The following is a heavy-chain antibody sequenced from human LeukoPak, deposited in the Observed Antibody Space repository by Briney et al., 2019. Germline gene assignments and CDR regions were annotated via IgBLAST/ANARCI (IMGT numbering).Heavy chain of an antibody. CDR3: ARVSAYSGSYGYYGMDV. CDR1: GFTFSYYY. CDR2: ISSSGSTI. J-gene: IGHJ6*02. Sequence: GGSLRLSCAASGFTFSYYYMSWIRQAPGKGLEWVSYISSSGSTIYYADSVKGRFTISRDNAKNSLYLQMNSLRAEDTAVYYCARVSAYSGSYGYYGMDVWGQGTTVTVSS. D-gene: IGHD1-26*01. V-gene: IGHV3-11*01.